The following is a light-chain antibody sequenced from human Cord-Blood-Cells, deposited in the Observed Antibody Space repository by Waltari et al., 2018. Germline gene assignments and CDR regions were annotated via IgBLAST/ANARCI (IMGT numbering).Light chain of an antibody. V-gene: IGLV3-16*01. CDR3: LSADSSGTYGV. Sequence: SYELTQPPSVSASLGQMARITCSGEALPKKYAYWYQQKPGQFPVLVIYKDSERPSGIPERFSGSSSGTIVTLTISGVQAEDEADYYCLSADSSGTYGVFGGGTKLTVL. CDR1: ALPKKY. CDR2: KDS. J-gene: IGLJ3*02.